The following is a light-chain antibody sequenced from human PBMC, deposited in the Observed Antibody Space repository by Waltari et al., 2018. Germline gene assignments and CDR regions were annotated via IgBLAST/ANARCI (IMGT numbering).Light chain of an antibody. CDR2: GAS. J-gene: IGKJ4*01. CDR3: QQISNLFT. V-gene: IGKV3-11*01. Sequence: DIVLTQSPATLSLSPGERASLSCRASQSVSRNLAWYQQKPGQPPRLLIYGASNRVTGIPVRFSGSGSGTDFTLTISSLEPEDFAVYYCQQISNLFTFGGGTRIEIK. CDR1: QSVSRN.